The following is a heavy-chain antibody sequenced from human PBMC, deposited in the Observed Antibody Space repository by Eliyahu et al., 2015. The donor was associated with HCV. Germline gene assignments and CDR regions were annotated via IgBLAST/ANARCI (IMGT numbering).Heavy chain of an antibody. D-gene: IGHD6-19*01. J-gene: IGHJ6*02. V-gene: IGHV7-4-1*02. CDR1: GXSFTSYA. CDR3: ARDLAPYSRGWYGGVYHYGMDV. CDR2: INTNPGDP. Sequence: QVQLVQSGSELKKPGASVKVSCKASGXSFTSYALNWXRQAPGQGLEWMGWINTNPGDPTYAQGFTGRFVFSLDTSVNTAYLQITSLKAEDTAMYFCARDLAPYSRGWYGGVYHYGMDVWGQGTTVTVSS.